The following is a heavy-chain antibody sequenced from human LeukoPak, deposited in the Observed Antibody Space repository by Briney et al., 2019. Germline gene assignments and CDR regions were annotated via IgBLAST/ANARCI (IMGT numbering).Heavy chain of an antibody. Sequence: SQTLSLTCAISGDSVSSNTGGWNWIRQSPSRGLEWLGRTYYRSKWYYDYAVSVKSRISINPDTSQNQFSLRLNSVTPDDTAVYYCARCGLVRSPRGYFDFWGQGTLVTVSS. CDR2: TYYRSKWYY. CDR1: GDSVSSNTGG. J-gene: IGHJ4*02. D-gene: IGHD1-26*01. V-gene: IGHV6-1*01. CDR3: ARCGLVRSPRGYFDF.